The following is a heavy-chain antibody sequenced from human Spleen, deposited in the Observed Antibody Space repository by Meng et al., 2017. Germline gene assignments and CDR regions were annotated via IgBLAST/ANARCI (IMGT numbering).Heavy chain of an antibody. Sequence: GESLKISCAASGFSFRNYWMSWVRQAPGKGLEWVANMRHDGSEKFYMDSVKGRFTISRDNAKNSLYLQMSSLRVEDTAVYYWARSYYGSAEYYWGQGTLVTVSS. CDR1: GFSFRNYW. V-gene: IGHV3-7*01. CDR2: MRHDGSEK. D-gene: IGHD3-10*01. CDR3: ARSYYGSAEYY. J-gene: IGHJ4*02.